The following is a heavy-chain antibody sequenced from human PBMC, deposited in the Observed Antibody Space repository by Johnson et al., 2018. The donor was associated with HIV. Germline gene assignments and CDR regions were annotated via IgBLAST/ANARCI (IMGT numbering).Heavy chain of an antibody. CDR2: IASSDSPI. V-gene: IGHV3-11*04. D-gene: IGHD5-24*01. Sequence: QVQLVESGGGVVQPGGSLRLSCAASGFTFSDYYMSWIRQAPGQGLEWVSYIASSDSPIYYADSVKGRFTISRDNSKNMLYLQMNSLRAEDTAVYYCARDEPYNLNAFDIWGQGTMVTVSS. CDR3: ARDEPYNLNAFDI. CDR1: GFTFSDYY. J-gene: IGHJ3*02.